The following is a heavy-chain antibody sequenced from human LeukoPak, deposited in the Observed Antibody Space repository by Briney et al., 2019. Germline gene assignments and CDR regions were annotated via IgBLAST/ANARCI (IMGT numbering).Heavy chain of an antibody. CDR2: IYYSGST. Sequence: SETLSLTCTVSGGSISSYYWSWIRQPPGKGLEWIGYIYYSGSTNYNPSLKSRVTISVDTSKNQFSLKLSSVTAADTAVYYCAGVRPVGATPYYYYGMDVWGQGTTVTVSS. CDR3: AGVRPVGATPYYYYGMDV. J-gene: IGHJ6*02. D-gene: IGHD1-26*01. V-gene: IGHV4-59*01. CDR1: GGSISSYY.